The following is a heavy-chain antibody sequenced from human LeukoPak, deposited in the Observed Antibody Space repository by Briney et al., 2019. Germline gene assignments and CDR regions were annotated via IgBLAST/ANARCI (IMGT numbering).Heavy chain of an antibody. CDR3: ARPQKGGSRWDATGLYYFDS. D-gene: IGHD6-13*01. Sequence: ASGKVSCKAAGYTFTGYYMHWVRQAPGQGPEWMGWINPNSGGTNYAQKFQGRVTMTRDTAISTAYMDLSRLRADDTAVYYCARPQKGGSRWDATGLYYFDSWGQGNLVTVSS. CDR2: INPNSGGT. V-gene: IGHV1-2*02. CDR1: GYTFTGYY. J-gene: IGHJ4*02.